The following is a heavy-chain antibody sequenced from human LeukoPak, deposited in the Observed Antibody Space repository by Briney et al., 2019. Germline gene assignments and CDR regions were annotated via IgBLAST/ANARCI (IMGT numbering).Heavy chain of an antibody. J-gene: IGHJ4*02. CDR3: AREPYQITIFGVVTQENYFDY. CDR1: GFTFSSYG. D-gene: IGHD3-3*01. V-gene: IGHV3-33*01. Sequence: GGSLRLSCAASGFTFSSYGMHWVRQAPGKGLEWVAVIWYDESNKYYADSVKGRFTISRDNSKNTLYLQMNSLRAEDTAVYYCAREPYQITIFGVVTQENYFDYWGQGTLVTVSS. CDR2: IWYDESNK.